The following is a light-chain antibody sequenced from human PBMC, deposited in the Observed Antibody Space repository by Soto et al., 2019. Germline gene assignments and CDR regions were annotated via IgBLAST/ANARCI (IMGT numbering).Light chain of an antibody. Sequence: QAVVTQPPSMSGAPGQRVTISCTGGWSNIGAGYEVHWYQHLPGTAPKLLIYGVTNRPSGVPDRFSGSRSGTSAYLAITGLQAEDEADYYCQSFDSSLSNSWVFGGGTKLTVL. J-gene: IGLJ3*02. CDR2: GVT. CDR1: WSNIGAGYE. CDR3: QSFDSSLSNSWV. V-gene: IGLV1-40*01.